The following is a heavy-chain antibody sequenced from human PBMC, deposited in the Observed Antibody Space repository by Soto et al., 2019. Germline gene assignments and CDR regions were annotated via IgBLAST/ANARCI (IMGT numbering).Heavy chain of an antibody. V-gene: IGHV4-31*11. CDR2: ISYSGST. Sequence: LSLTCAVSGASISSDAYYWSWIRQHPGKGLEWIGYISYSGSTYYNPSLKSRVTISVDTSKNQFSLKLTSVTAADTAVYYCARYRFSDTWSKFDYWGQGTLVTVSS. J-gene: IGHJ4*02. D-gene: IGHD3-16*02. CDR1: GASISSDAYY. CDR3: ARYRFSDTWSKFDY.